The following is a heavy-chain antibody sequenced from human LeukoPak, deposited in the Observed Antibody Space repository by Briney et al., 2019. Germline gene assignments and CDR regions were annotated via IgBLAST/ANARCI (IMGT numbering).Heavy chain of an antibody. Sequence: ASVKVSCKASGYTFTGDYMYWVRQAPGQGLEWMGWINPNSGGTKYAQKFQGRVTMTRDTSISTAYMELSRLRSDDTAVYYCARPVLGDGTVAAQFEHWGQGTLVTASS. D-gene: IGHD2-15*01. CDR2: INPNSGGT. V-gene: IGHV1-2*02. CDR1: GYTFTGDY. J-gene: IGHJ4*02. CDR3: ARPVLGDGTVAAQFEH.